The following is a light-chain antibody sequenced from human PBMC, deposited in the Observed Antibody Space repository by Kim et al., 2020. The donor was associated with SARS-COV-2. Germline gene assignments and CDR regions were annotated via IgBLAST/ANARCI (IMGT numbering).Light chain of an antibody. CDR3: QQYHDWPPLT. Sequence: EIVMTQSPDIVSVSPGERATLSCRASQSVGSNLAWYQQKPGQAPRLLIYGASTRATGIPARFSGSGSGTAFTLTVSSLQSEDFAVYYCQQYHDWPPLTFGQGTRLEIK. CDR1: QSVGSN. V-gene: IGKV3-15*01. CDR2: GAS. J-gene: IGKJ5*01.